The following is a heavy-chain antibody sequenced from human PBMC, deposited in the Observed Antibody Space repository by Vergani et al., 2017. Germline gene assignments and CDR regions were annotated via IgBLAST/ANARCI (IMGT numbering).Heavy chain of an antibody. D-gene: IGHD2-15*01. V-gene: IGHV3-66*02. Sequence: EVQLVESGGGLVQPGGSLRLSCTASGFTVSSNYISWVRQAPGKGLEWVSVIYCGDTPYYADSVKGRFTISRDNSKNTLYLQMNSLGAEDTAVYYCATAGAAYCRGASCYDFFEYWGQGTLVTVAS. CDR2: IYCGDTP. CDR3: ATAGAAYCRGASCYDFFEY. J-gene: IGHJ4*02. CDR1: GFTVSSNY.